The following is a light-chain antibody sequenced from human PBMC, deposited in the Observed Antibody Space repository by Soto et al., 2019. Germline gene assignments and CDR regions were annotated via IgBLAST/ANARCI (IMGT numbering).Light chain of an antibody. Sequence: IQMTQYPSTLSASVGDRVTITCRASQSISSWLAWYQQKPGKAPNLLIYDASSLESGVPSRFSGSGSGTEFTLTISSLQPDDFATYYCQQYNSYPWTFGQGTKVDIK. CDR1: QSISSW. CDR2: DAS. V-gene: IGKV1-5*01. CDR3: QQYNSYPWT. J-gene: IGKJ1*01.